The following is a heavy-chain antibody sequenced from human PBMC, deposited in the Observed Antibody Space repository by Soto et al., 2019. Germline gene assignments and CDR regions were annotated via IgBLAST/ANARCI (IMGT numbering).Heavy chain of an antibody. Sequence: EVQLLESGGGLVQPGGSLRLSCAASGFAFSSYAMSWVRQAPGKGLEWVSSISGSTSGTYYADAVKGRFTISRDNSNNTLYLQMTSLRAEDTAIYYCANDRGFLAPFDYCVQGALVTVSS. CDR1: GFAFSSYA. D-gene: IGHD3-16*02. CDR3: ANDRGFLAPFDY. V-gene: IGHV3-23*01. CDR2: ISGSTSGT. J-gene: IGHJ4*02.